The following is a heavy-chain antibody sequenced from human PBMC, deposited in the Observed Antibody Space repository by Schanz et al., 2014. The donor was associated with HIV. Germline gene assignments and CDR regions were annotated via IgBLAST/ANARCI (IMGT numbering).Heavy chain of an antibody. CDR3: ALSRPSGYGGSWYFDL. J-gene: IGHJ2*01. D-gene: IGHD2-15*01. Sequence: EVQLVESGGGLMQPGGSLRLSCAASGFNVSNNYVSWVRQAPGKGLEWVSVIHSDGTKYYADSVKGRFTISRDNSKNTLYLQMNSLRAEDTAVYYCALSRPSGYGGSWYFDLWGRGTLVAVSS. V-gene: IGHV3-53*01. CDR2: IHSDGTK. CDR1: GFNVSNNY.